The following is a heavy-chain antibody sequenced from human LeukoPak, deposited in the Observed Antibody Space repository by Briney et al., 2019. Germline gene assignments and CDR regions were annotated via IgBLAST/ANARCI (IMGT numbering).Heavy chain of an antibody. V-gene: IGHV4-34*01. J-gene: IGHJ4*02. CDR1: GGSFSGYY. D-gene: IGHD1-26*01. CDR3: ARPGARDY. CDR2: INHSGST. Sequence: PSETLSLTCAVYGGSFSGYYWSWIRQPPGKGLEWIGEINHSGSTNYNPSLKSRVTISVDTSKNQFSLKLSSVTAADTAVYYCARPGARDYWGQGTLVTVSS.